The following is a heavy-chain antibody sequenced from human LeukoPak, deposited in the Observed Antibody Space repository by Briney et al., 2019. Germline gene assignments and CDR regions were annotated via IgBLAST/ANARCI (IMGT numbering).Heavy chain of an antibody. CDR2: IYHSGST. J-gene: IGHJ4*02. CDR1: GGSISSGGYY. Sequence: SETLSLTCTVSGGSISSGGYYWSWIRQPPGEGLEWIGYIYHSGSTYYNPSLKSRVTISVDRSKNQFSLKLSSVTAADTAVYYCAVQYLPKQLVFDYWGQGTLVTVSS. V-gene: IGHV4-30-2*01. CDR3: AVQYLPKQLVFDY. D-gene: IGHD6-6*01.